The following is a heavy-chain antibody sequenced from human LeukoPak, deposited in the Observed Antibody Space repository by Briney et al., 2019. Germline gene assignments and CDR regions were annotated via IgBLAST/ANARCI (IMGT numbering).Heavy chain of an antibody. CDR3: ARDLMVRGVPSYYFDY. V-gene: IGHV3-7*01. CDR2: IKQDGSEK. Sequence: QSGGSLRLSCAASGFAFSSYWMSWVRQAPGKGLEWVANIKQDGSEKYYVDSVKGRFTISRDNAKNSLYLQMNSLRAEDTAVYYCARDLMVRGVPSYYFDYWGQGTLVTVSS. J-gene: IGHJ4*02. D-gene: IGHD3-10*01. CDR1: GFAFSSYW.